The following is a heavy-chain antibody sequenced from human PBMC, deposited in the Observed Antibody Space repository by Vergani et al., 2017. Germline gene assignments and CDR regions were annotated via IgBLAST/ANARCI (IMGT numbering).Heavy chain of an antibody. CDR1: GYTFTSYY. CDR2: INPSGGST. CDR3: ARGPARGSYYGVY. Sequence: QVQLVQCGAEVKKPGASVTVSCKASGYTFTSYYMHWVRQAPGQGLEWMGIINPSGGSTSYAQKFQGRVTITRDTSTSTVDMEVSSLRAEDTAVYYCARGPARGSYYGVYWGQGTLVTVSS. V-gene: IGHV1-46*01. J-gene: IGHJ4*02. D-gene: IGHD1-26*01.